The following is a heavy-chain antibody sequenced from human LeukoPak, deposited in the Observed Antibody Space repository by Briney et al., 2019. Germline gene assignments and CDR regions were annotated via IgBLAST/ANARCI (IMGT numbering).Heavy chain of an antibody. J-gene: IGHJ4*02. CDR3: ATEGYYYDSSGYLDY. CDR1: GFTVSSNY. V-gene: IGHV3-53*01. D-gene: IGHD3-22*01. Sequence: GGSLRLSCAASGFTVSSNYMSWVRQAPGKGLEWVSVIYSGGSTYYADSVKGRFTISRDNSKNTLYLQMNSLRAEDTAVYYCATEGYYYDSSGYLDYWGQGTLVTVSS. CDR2: IYSGGST.